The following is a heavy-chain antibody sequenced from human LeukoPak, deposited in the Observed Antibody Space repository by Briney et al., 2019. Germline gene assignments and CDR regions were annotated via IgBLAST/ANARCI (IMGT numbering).Heavy chain of an antibody. CDR1: GGSISSSSYY. CDR2: IYYSGST. Sequence: SETLSLTCTVSGGSISSSSYYCGWIRQPPGKGLEWIGSIYYSGSTYYNPSLKSRVTISVDTPKNQFSLKLSSVTAADTAVYYCAIGGYSSSWYVGAFDYWGQGTLVTVSS. J-gene: IGHJ4*02. CDR3: AIGGYSSSWYVGAFDY. V-gene: IGHV4-39*07. D-gene: IGHD6-13*01.